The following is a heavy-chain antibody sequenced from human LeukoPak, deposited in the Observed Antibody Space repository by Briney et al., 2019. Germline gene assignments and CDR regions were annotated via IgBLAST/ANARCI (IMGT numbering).Heavy chain of an antibody. CDR1: GYSFTRFG. J-gene: IGHJ4*02. Sequence: ASVKVSCKASGYSFTRFGITWVRQAPGQGLEWMGWISALYGHTNYAQKFQGRVTMTTGTSTSTAYMELRSLRSDDTAVYYCARDFYHGHCAGLSCFLLDSWGQGALVIVSS. D-gene: IGHD2-8*02. V-gene: IGHV1-18*01. CDR2: ISALYGHT. CDR3: ARDFYHGHCAGLSCFLLDS.